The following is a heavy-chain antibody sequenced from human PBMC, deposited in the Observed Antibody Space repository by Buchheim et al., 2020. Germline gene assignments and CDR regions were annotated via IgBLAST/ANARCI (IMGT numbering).Heavy chain of an antibody. CDR1: GFTFSNYS. J-gene: IGHJ5*02. D-gene: IGHD1-26*01. CDR3: AKKPGIVDL. Sequence: EVQLLESGGGLAQPGGSLRLSCAASGFTFSNYSMSWVRQAPGTGLEWVSGISGSGGSTYYADSVKGRFTISRDTSKNKLDLQMNSLRAEDTAVYYCAKKPGIVDLWGQGTL. V-gene: IGHV3-23*01. CDR2: ISGSGGST.